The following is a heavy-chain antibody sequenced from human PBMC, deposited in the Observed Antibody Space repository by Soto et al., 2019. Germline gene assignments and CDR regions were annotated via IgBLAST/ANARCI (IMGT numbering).Heavy chain of an antibody. D-gene: IGHD2-15*01. Sequence: QVQLVQSGAEVKKPGSSVKVSCKASGGTFSSYAISWVRQAPGQGLEWMGGIIPIFGTANYAQKFQGRVTITAAESTRTAYMELSSLRSEDTAVYYCAREYCSGGSCYYYFDYWGQGTLVTVSS. CDR3: AREYCSGGSCYYYFDY. CDR1: GGTFSSYA. J-gene: IGHJ4*02. CDR2: IIPIFGTA. V-gene: IGHV1-69*01.